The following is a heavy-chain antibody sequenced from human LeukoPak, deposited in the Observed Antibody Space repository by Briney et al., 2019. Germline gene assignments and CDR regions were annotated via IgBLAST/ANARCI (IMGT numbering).Heavy chain of an antibody. CDR2: IYTSGST. J-gene: IGHJ4*02. Sequence: SETLSLTCTVSGGSISSYYGSWIRQPAGKGLEWIGRIYTSGSTNYNPSLKSRVTMSVDTSKNQFSLKLSSVTAADTAVYYCARGPFYDFWSSYYFDYWGQGTLVTVSS. CDR3: ARGPFYDFWSSYYFDY. D-gene: IGHD3-3*01. CDR1: GGSISSYY. V-gene: IGHV4-4*07.